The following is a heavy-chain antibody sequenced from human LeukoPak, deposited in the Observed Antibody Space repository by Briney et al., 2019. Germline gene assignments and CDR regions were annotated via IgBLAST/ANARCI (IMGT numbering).Heavy chain of an antibody. V-gene: IGHV4-59*08. CDR3: ARNTVAELSDYYYYYGMDV. D-gene: IGHD4-23*01. CDR1: GGSISSYY. J-gene: IGHJ6*02. CDR2: IYYSGST. Sequence: SETLSLTCAVSGGSISSYYWSWIRQPPGKGLEWIGYIYYSGSTNYNPSLKSRVTTSVDTSKNQFSLKLSSVTAADTAVYYCARNTVAELSDYYYYYGMDVWGQGTTVTVSS.